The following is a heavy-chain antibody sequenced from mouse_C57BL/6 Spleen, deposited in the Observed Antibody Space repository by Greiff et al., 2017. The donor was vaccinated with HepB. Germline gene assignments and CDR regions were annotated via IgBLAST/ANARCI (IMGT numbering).Heavy chain of an antibody. CDR3: AREDDYDVGYFDY. D-gene: IGHD2-4*01. Sequence: DVQLVESGGGLVKPGGSLKLSCAASGFTFSSYAMSWVRQTPEKRLEWVATISDGGSYTYYPDNVKGRFTISRDNAKNNLYLQMSHLKSEDTAMYYCAREDDYDVGYFDYWGQGTTLTVSS. V-gene: IGHV5-4*01. J-gene: IGHJ2*01. CDR2: ISDGGSYT. CDR1: GFTFSSYA.